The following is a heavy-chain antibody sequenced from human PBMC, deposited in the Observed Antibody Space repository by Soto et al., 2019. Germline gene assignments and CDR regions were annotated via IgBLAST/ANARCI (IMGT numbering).Heavy chain of an antibody. Sequence: EVQLLESGGGLVQPGGSLRLSCAASGFTFSNSAMTWVRQAPAKGLEWVSTIRDSDSSGSTFYADSVKGRFTISRDDSKNTLYLQMSSLRAEDTAMYYCAKVRVGIDVDFDYWGQGALVTVSS. CDR2: IRDSDSSGST. CDR1: GFTFSNSA. J-gene: IGHJ4*02. D-gene: IGHD2-21*01. CDR3: AKVRVGIDVDFDY. V-gene: IGHV3-23*01.